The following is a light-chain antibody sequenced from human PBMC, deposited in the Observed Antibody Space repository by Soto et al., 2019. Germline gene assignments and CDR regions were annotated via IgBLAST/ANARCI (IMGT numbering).Light chain of an antibody. J-gene: IGKJ1*01. CDR2: KAS. V-gene: IGKV1-5*03. CDR3: QQYDSLWT. Sequence: DIQMTQSPSTLSASVGDRVSFTCRASHYISTWLAWYQQKPGKAPKLLIYKASNLETGVPSRFSGSGSGTEFTLTISSLQPDDFATYYCQQYDSLWTFGQGTKVDI. CDR1: HYISTW.